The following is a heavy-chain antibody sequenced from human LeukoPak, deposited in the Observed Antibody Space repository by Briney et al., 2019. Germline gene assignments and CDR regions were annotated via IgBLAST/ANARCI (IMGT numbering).Heavy chain of an antibody. CDR1: GFTFSSYA. V-gene: IGHV3-30-3*01. J-gene: IGHJ4*02. CDR2: ISYDGSNK. D-gene: IGHD1-26*01. CDR3: ARARIVGAAPFDY. Sequence: GGSLRLSCAASGFTFSSYAMHWVRQAPGKGLEWVAVISYDGSNKYYADSVKGRFTISRDNSKNTLYLQMNSLRAEDTAVYYCARARIVGAAPFDYWGQGTLVTVSS.